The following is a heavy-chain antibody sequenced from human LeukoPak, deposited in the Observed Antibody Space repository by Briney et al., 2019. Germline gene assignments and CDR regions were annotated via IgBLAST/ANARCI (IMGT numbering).Heavy chain of an antibody. CDR2: MNPNSGGT. J-gene: IGHJ4*02. V-gene: IGHV1-2*02. D-gene: IGHD6-19*01. CDR1: GYTFTSYD. CDR3: AREREWLAGDYFDY. Sequence: ASVKVSCKASGYTFTSYDINWVRQATGQGLEWMGWMNPNSGGTNYAQEFQGRVTMTRDTSISTAYMELSRLRSDDTAVYYCAREREWLAGDYFDYWAREPWSPSPQ.